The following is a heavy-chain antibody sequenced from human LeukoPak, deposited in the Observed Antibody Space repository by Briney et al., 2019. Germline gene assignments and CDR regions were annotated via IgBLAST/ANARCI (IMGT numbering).Heavy chain of an antibody. Sequence: ASVRVSFKPSGDTFTIYAISWVRHTPGQGREWVGEIIPIFGEANYAQEFQGNGTITADESTSTAYMELSSLRSEDTAVYYCASTQDTFGGVIVAWFDPWGQGTLVTVSS. D-gene: IGHD3-16*02. J-gene: IGHJ5*02. V-gene: IGHV1-69*01. CDR3: ASTQDTFGGVIVAWFDP. CDR2: IIPIFGEA. CDR1: GDTFTIYA.